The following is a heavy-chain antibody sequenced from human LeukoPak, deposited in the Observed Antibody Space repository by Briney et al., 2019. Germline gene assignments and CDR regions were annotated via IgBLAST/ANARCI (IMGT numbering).Heavy chain of an antibody. J-gene: IGHJ4*02. CDR2: ITASGTAM. V-gene: IGHV3-48*02. D-gene: IGHD1-26*01. Sequence: GGSLRLSCAASGFTFSSYSMNWVRQAPGKGLEWVSHITASGTAMFYADSVKGRFTISRDNAKNSLYLQMNSLRDEDTAVYYCASSGSYRFDYWDQGTLVTVSS. CDR3: ASSGSYRFDY. CDR1: GFTFSSYS.